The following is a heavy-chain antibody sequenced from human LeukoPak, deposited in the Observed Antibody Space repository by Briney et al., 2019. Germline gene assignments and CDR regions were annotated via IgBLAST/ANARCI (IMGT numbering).Heavy chain of an antibody. CDR1: GGSISINY. V-gene: IGHV4-59*08. CDR3: ARLPPHYSSTWGFFDN. D-gene: IGHD3-16*01. CDR2: ITDSGRI. Sequence: PSETLSLTCTVSGGSISINYWTWIRHTPGNGLEWIAYITDSGRIKCNPSLESRVTISKDMSKNQFSLKLSSMTAADTAVYYCARLPPHYSSTWGFFDNWGQGTLVTVSS. J-gene: IGHJ4*02.